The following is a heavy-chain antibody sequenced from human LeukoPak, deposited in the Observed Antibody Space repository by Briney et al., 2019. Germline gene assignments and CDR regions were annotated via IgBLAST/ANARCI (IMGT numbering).Heavy chain of an antibody. CDR1: GFTFSSYS. Sequence: GGSLGLSCAASGFTFSSYSMNGVRQAPGKGVEWVSSISSSSSYIYYADSVKGRFTISRDNAKNSLYLQMNSLRAEDTAVYYCVRYNWNDGLGWGQGTLVAVSS. D-gene: IGHD1-1*01. V-gene: IGHV3-21*01. J-gene: IGHJ4*02. CDR3: VRYNWNDGLG. CDR2: ISSSSSYI.